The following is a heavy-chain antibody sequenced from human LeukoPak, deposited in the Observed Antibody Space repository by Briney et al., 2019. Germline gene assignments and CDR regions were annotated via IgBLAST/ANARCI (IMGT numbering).Heavy chain of an antibody. V-gene: IGHV3-23*01. D-gene: IGHD2-8*01. CDR3: ARDEGYCTNGVCPPGY. CDR2: ISGSGGST. CDR1: GFTFSRYA. J-gene: IGHJ4*02. Sequence: PGGSLRLSCAASGFTFSRYAMSWVRPAPGKGLEWVSAISGSGGSTYYADSVKGRFTISRDNSKNTLYLQMNSLRAEDTAVYYCARDEGYCTNGVCPPGYWGQGTLVTVSS.